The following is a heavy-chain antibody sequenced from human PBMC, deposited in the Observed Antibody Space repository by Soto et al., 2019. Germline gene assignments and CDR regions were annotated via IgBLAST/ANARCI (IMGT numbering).Heavy chain of an antibody. CDR1: GFTFCSHA. D-gene: IGHD6-6*01. V-gene: IGHV3-30-3*01. Sequence: GGSMSISCAASGFTFCSHAMHWVRQAPVKGLEWVAVISYDGSNKYYADSVKGRFTISRDNSKNTLYLQMNSLRAEDTAVYYCTRGPLYSSSLYYAMDVWGQGTTVTVSS. J-gene: IGHJ6*02. CDR2: ISYDGSNK. CDR3: TRGPLYSSSLYYAMDV.